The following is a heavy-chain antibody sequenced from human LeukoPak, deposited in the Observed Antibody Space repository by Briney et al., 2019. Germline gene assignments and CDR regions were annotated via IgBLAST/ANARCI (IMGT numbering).Heavy chain of an antibody. CDR3: AKDISSGAGYYYGMDV. CDR2: ISWNSGSI. V-gene: IGHV3-9*01. CDR1: GLTFSSYA. Sequence: GGSLRLSCAASGLTFSSYAMHWVRQAPGKGLEWVSGISWNSGSIGYADSVKGRFTISRDNAKNSLYLQMNSLRAEDTALYYCAKDISSGAGYYYGMDVWGQGTTVTVSS. J-gene: IGHJ6*02. D-gene: IGHD6-19*01.